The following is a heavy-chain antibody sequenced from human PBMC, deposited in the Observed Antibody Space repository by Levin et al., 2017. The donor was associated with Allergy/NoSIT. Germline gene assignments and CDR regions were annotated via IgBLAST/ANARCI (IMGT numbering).Heavy chain of an antibody. CDR3: VRTNLYSNYVDY. D-gene: IGHD4-11*01. CDR2: IYPGDSHT. CDR1: GYSFTNYW. J-gene: IGHJ4*02. V-gene: IGHV5-51*01. Sequence: GGSLRLSCKGSGYSFTNYWIGWVRQMPGKGLEWMGFIYPGDSHTIYSPSFQGQVTFSADKSISAAYLQWSSLKASDIVMFYCVRTNLYSNYVDYWGQGTLVTVSS.